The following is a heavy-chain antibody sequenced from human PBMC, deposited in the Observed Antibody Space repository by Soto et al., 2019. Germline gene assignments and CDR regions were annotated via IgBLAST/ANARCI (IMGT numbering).Heavy chain of an antibody. CDR2: IGGSGTPT. CDR1: GFTFSSYA. D-gene: IGHD3-16*01. CDR3: SLYRPGVHYYGMYF. J-gene: IGHJ6*04. V-gene: IGHV3-23*01. Sequence: PGGSLRLSCAASGFTFSSYAMKWVRQAPGKGLEWVSLIGGSGTPTYYADSVKGRFTISRDNSGNTLFLEMYSLRAEDTAVYYCSLYRPGVHYYGMYFWGKGTTVPVSS.